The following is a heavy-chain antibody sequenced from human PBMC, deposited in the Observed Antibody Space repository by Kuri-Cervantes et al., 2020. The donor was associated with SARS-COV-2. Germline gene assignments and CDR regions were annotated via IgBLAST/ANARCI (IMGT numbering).Heavy chain of an antibody. CDR3: ARDLGISSDL. CDR1: GFTFSSYA. CDR2: ISSSGSTI. D-gene: IGHD2-21*01. Sequence: GESLKISCAASGFTFSSYAMHWVRQAPGKGLEWVSYISSSGSTIYYADSVKGRFTISRDNAKNSLYLQMNSLRAEDTAVYYCARDLGISSDLWGRGTLVTVSS. V-gene: IGHV3-48*03. J-gene: IGHJ2*01.